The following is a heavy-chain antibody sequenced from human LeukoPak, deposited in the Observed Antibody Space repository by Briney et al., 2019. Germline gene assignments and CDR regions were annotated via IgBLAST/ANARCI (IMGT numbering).Heavy chain of an antibody. D-gene: IGHD3-3*01. CDR3: VKSQRDYSFWSGFDS. V-gene: IGHV3-30*02. CDR2: IRPDGINK. J-gene: IGHJ4*02. CDR1: GFSLINHD. Sequence: GGSLRLSCAASGFSLINHDMHWVRRLAGKGLEWVALIRPDGINKYYGDSVKDRFIISSDTSKNTLRLQMNFRETDDTAVYYSVKSQRDYSFWSGFDSWGQGTPVTVSS.